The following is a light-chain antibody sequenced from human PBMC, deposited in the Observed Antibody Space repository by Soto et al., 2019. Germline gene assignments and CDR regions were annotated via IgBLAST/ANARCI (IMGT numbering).Light chain of an antibody. J-gene: IGKJ4*01. Sequence: EIVLTQSPGTLSLSPGETVSLSCRASQSVSNKLAWFQQKPGQAPRLLMSATSTRATGIPARFSGSGSGTEFTLTVSSLQSEDFALYFCHQYDYWPFTFGGGTKVDIK. CDR1: QSVSNK. V-gene: IGKV3D-15*01. CDR3: HQYDYWPFT. CDR2: ATS.